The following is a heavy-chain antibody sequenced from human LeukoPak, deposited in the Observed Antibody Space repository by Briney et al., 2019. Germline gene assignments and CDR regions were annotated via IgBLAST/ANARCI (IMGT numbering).Heavy chain of an antibody. CDR1: GYRFTSYW. J-gene: IGHJ4*02. CDR3: ARRVTMVRGVTAFDY. CDR2: IYPGDSDT. V-gene: IGHV5-51*01. D-gene: IGHD3-10*01. Sequence: GESLKISCKGSGYRFTSYWIGWVRQMPGKGLEWMGIIYPGDSDTRYSPSFQGQVTISADKSISTAYLQWSSLKASDTAMYYCARRVTMVRGVTAFDYWGQGTLVTVSS.